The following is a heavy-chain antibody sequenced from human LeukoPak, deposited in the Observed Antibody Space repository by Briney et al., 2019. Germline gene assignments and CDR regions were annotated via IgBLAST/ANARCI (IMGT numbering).Heavy chain of an antibody. J-gene: IGHJ4*02. D-gene: IGHD5-12*01. Sequence: ASVTVSCKASVYTFTNYYMNWVGQAPGQGREGMGIINPSGGRTSYAQKFQGRVTVTRDTSTSTVYMELSSLRSEDTAMYYCAREGEIGYDFSDYWGQGTLVTVSS. CDR2: INPSGGRT. CDR1: VYTFTNYY. V-gene: IGHV1-46*01. CDR3: AREGEIGYDFSDY.